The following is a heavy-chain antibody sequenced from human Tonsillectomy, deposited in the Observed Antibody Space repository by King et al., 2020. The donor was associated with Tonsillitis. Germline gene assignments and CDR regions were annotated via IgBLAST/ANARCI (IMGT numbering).Heavy chain of an antibody. CDR3: ARESVPATDDAFDI. Sequence: VQLVESGGGLVQPGGSLRLSCTGSGFTFSRHFMSWVRQAPGKGLEWVANIKQNGKDKFYVDSVKGRFTISRDNSKNSLYLQMNSLRAEDTALYYCARESVPATDDAFDIWGQGTMVTVSP. V-gene: IGHV3-7*01. J-gene: IGHJ3*02. D-gene: IGHD2-2*01. CDR2: IKQNGKDK. CDR1: GFTFSRHF.